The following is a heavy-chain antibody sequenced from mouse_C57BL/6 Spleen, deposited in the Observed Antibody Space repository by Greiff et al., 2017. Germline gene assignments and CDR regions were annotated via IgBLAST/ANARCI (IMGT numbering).Heavy chain of an antibody. CDR3: ARDYYGSPDY. V-gene: IGHV1-82*01. D-gene: IGHD1-1*01. CDR2: IYPGDGVT. CDR1: GYAFSSSW. Sequence: QVQLKQSGPELVKPGASVKISCKASGYAFSSSWMNWVKQRPGKGLEWIGRIYPGDGVTNYNGKFTGKATLTADTSSSTAYMQRSSLTSEDSAVYFCARDYYGSPDYWGQGTTLTVSS. J-gene: IGHJ2*01.